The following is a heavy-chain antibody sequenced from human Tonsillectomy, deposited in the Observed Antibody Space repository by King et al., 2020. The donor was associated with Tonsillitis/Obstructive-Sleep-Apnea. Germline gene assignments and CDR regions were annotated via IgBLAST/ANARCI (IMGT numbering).Heavy chain of an antibody. D-gene: IGHD1-26*01. CDR1: GFTVSSNY. CDR3: ARGELKWERERERGVGDAFDI. CDR2: IYSGGST. Sequence: VQLVESGGGLVQPGGSLRLSCAASGFTVSSNYMSWVRQAPGKGLEWVSVIYSGGSTYYADSVKGRFTISRDNSKNTLYLQMNSLRAEDTAVYYCARGELKWERERERGVGDAFDIWGQGTMVTVSS. V-gene: IGHV3-66*01. J-gene: IGHJ3*02.